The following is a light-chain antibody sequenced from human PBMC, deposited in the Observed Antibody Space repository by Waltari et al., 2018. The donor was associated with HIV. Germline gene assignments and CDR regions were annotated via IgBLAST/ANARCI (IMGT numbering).Light chain of an antibody. Sequence: QSVLTQPPSASGTPGQTVTISCSGGRSNIGSNTVNWYQQLPGTAPKLVMFMNNRRPSGVPDRFSGSKSGTSASLAISGLQSEDEADYYCAAWDDRLNGVVFGGGTKLTVL. J-gene: IGLJ3*02. CDR1: RSNIGSNT. V-gene: IGLV1-44*01. CDR2: MNN. CDR3: AAWDDRLNGVV.